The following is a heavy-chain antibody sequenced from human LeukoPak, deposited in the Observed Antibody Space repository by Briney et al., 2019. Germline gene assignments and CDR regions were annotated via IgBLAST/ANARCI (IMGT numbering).Heavy chain of an antibody. Sequence: SETLSLTCAVYGGFFSGYYWSWIRQPPGKGLEWIGEINHSGSTNYNPSLKSRVTISVDTSKNQFSLKLSSVTAADTAVYYCARGRGYSYGYFVYWGQGTLVTVSS. CDR1: GGFFSGYY. CDR3: ARGRGYSYGYFVY. CDR2: INHSGST. J-gene: IGHJ4*02. V-gene: IGHV4-34*01. D-gene: IGHD5-18*01.